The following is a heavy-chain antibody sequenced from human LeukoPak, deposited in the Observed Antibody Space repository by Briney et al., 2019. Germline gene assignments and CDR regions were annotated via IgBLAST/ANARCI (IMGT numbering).Heavy chain of an antibody. J-gene: IGHJ5*02. D-gene: IGHD6-13*01. V-gene: IGHV1-2*02. CDR2: INPNSGGT. CDR3: ARGRGIAAAGRPNWFDP. Sequence: ASVKVSCTASGYTFTGYYMHWVRQAPGQGLEWMGWINPNSGGTNYAQKFQGRVTMTRDTSISTAYMELSRLRSDDTAVYYCARGRGIAAAGRPNWFDPWGQGTLVTVSS. CDR1: GYTFTGYY.